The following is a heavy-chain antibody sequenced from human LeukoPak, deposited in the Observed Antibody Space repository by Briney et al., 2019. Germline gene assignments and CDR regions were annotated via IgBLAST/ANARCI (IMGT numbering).Heavy chain of an antibody. J-gene: IGHJ4*02. CDR3: ARRGSKWWGPFDY. CDR1: GFTFSSYR. CDR2: IKQDGSEK. D-gene: IGHD2-21*02. V-gene: IGHV3-7*01. Sequence: GGSLRLSCAASGFTFSSYRMSWVRQAPGKGLEWVANIKQDGSEKYYVDSVKGRFTISRDNAKNSLYLQMNSLRAEDTAVYYCARRGSKWWGPFDYWGQGTLVTVSS.